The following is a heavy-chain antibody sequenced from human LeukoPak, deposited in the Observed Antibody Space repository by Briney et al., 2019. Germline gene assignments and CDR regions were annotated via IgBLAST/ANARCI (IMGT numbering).Heavy chain of an antibody. V-gene: IGHV3-66*01. CDR3: ARFYGVPGGWFDP. D-gene: IGHD4-17*01. J-gene: IGHJ5*02. CDR2: IYDGGST. CDR1: GITISSNH. Sequence: GGSLRLSCAASGITISSNHMSWVRQAPGKGLEWVSVIYDGGSTYYADSVKGRFIISKDNSKNTLYLEMNSLRAEDTAVYYCARFYGVPGGWFDPWGQGTLVTVSS.